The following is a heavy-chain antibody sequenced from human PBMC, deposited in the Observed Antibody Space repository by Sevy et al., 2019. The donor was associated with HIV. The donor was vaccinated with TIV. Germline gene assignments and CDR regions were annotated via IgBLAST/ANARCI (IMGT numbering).Heavy chain of an antibody. D-gene: IGHD7-27*01. CDR1: GFTFSSHW. J-gene: IGHJ4*02. V-gene: IGHV3-7*01. CDR3: ARDLNWAHDY. CDR2: IKPDGRGK. Sequence: GGSLRLSCVGSGFTFSSHWMSWVRQAPGTGLEWVATIKPDGRGKYYADFVKGRFTIYRDNAKNSLYLQMNSLRVEDTAVYDCARDLNWAHDYWGQGTLVTVSS.